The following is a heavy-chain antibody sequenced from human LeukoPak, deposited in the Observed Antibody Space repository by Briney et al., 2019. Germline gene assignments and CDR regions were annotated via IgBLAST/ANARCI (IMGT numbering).Heavy chain of an antibody. CDR2: INQDGSEE. V-gene: IGHV3-7*03. Sequence: PGGSLRLSCAASGFPFSDYWMGWVRQAPGKGMEWVANINQDGSEENYADSVKGRFTISRDNAKNSLYLQMNSLRAEDTAVYYCAKLQLPLGYLTPSYYDFWSGRSGAFDIWGQGTMVTVSS. D-gene: IGHD3-3*01. J-gene: IGHJ3*02. CDR3: AKLQLPLGYLTPSYYDFWSGRSGAFDI. CDR1: GFPFSDYW.